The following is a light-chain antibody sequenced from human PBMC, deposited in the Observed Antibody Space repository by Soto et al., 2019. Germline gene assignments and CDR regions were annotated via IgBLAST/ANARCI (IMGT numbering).Light chain of an antibody. CDR1: QSISSY. CDR3: QQSYSTPLT. J-gene: IGKJ4*01. V-gene: IGKV1-39*01. Sequence: DIQMTQSPSSLSASVGDRVTITCRASQSISSYLNGYQQKPGTAPKLLIYAASSLQSGVPSRFSGSGSGTEFTLTISSLQPEDFATYYCQQSYSTPLTFGGGTKVEIK. CDR2: AAS.